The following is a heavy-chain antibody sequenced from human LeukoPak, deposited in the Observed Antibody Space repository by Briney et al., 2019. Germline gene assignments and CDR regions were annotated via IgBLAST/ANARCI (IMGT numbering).Heavy chain of an antibody. CDR2: IKQDGSEK. J-gene: IGHJ6*03. CDR3: ARDKGVFYYYYMDV. Sequence: GGSLRLSCAASGFTFSSYWMSWVRQAPGKGLEWVANIKQDGSEKYYVDSVKGRFTISRDNAKNSLYLQMNSLRAEDTAVYYCARDKGVFYYYYMDVWGKGTTVTVSS. CDR1: GFTFSSYW. V-gene: IGHV3-7*01. D-gene: IGHD3-10*01.